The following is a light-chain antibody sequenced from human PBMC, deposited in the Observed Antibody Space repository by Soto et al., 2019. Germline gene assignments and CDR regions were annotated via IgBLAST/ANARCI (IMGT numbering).Light chain of an antibody. CDR2: DNI. CDR1: SSNIGSNI. V-gene: IGLV1-51*01. CDR3: GTWENSLTRV. Sequence: QSVLTQPPSASGTPGQRVSITCSGSSSNIGSNIVNWYQQLPGRAPKLLIYDNIKRPSGIPDRFSGSKSGTSATLDITGLQTGDEADYYCGTWENSLTRVFGGGTKLTVL. J-gene: IGLJ3*02.